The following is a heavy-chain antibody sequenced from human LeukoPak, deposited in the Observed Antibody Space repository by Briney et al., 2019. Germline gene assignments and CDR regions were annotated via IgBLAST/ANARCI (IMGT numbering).Heavy chain of an antibody. V-gene: IGHV4-34*01. CDR1: GGSFSAYY. CDR3: ARGPTISETGYFDY. CDR2: INHRGDT. D-gene: IGHD1-1*01. Sequence: SETLSLTCAVYGGSFSAYYWSWIRQSPAKGLEWIAEINHRGDTNYNPSVQSRGSISVDTSNNQFSLKVTSLTAADTAVYYCARGPTISETGYFDYWGQGTLVTVSS. J-gene: IGHJ4*03.